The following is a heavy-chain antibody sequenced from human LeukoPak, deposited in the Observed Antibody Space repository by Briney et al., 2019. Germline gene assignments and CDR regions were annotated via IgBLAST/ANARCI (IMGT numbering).Heavy chain of an antibody. D-gene: IGHD2-15*01. Sequence: GESLKICCKGSGYSFTSYWIGWVRQMPGKGLEWMGIIYPGDSDTRYSPSFQGQVTISADKSISTAYLQWSSLKASDTAMYYCARYCSGGSSYPGTGFDPWGQGTLVTVSS. CDR1: GYSFTSYW. CDR2: IYPGDSDT. J-gene: IGHJ5*02. CDR3: ARYCSGGSSYPGTGFDP. V-gene: IGHV5-51*01.